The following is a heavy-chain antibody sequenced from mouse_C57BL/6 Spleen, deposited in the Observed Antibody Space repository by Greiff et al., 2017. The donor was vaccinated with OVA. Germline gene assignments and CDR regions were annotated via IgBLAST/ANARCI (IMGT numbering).Heavy chain of an antibody. D-gene: IGHD2-4*01. CDR3: ARVDDYDEAWFAY. Sequence: DVQLQESGPGLVKPSQSLSLTCSVTGYSITSGYYWNWIRQFPGNKLEWMGYISYDGSNNYNPSLKNRISITRDTSKNQFFLKLNSVTTEDTATYYCARVDDYDEAWFAYWGQGTLVTVSA. J-gene: IGHJ3*01. V-gene: IGHV3-6*01. CDR2: ISYDGSN. CDR1: GYSITSGYY.